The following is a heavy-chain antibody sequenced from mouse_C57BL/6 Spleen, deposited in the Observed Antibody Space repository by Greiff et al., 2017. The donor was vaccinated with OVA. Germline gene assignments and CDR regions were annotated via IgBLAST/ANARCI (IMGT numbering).Heavy chain of an antibody. Sequence: VQGVESGPGLVKPSQSLFLTCSITGFPITSGYYWIWIRQSPGKPLEWMGYITHSGVTFYNQSLQSPLSITRETSKNQFYLQLNPWTTKVTAMYTCAVAPRDYDWFAYWGQGTLVTVSA. J-gene: IGHJ3*01. D-gene: IGHD2-4*01. CDR3: AVAPRDYDWFAY. CDR2: ITHSGVT. V-gene: IGHV12-3*01. CDR1: GFPITSGYY.